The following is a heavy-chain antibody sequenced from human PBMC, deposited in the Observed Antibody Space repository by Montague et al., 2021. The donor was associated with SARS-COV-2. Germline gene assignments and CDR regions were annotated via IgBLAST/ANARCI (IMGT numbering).Heavy chain of an antibody. D-gene: IGHD5-12*01. J-gene: IGHJ2*01. CDR3: AGDRGRFWHFDL. CDR2: IYYSGRT. Sequence: SETLSLTCTVSGGSVSSYYWNWIRQSPGKGLEWIWYIYYSGRTKYKPSYKIGVTMLVDTSKRQMSLRLNSVTAADTAVYYCAGDRGRFWHFDLWGRGTLVTVSS. CDR1: GGSVSSYY. V-gene: IGHV4-59*02.